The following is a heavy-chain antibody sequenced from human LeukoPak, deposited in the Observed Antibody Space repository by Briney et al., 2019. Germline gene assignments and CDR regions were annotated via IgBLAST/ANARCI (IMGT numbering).Heavy chain of an antibody. Sequence: SVKVSCKASGGTFNNYAFSWVRQAPGQGLEWMGGIIPIFDTAHYAQKFQGRVTITADESTSTAYMELSSLRSEDTAVYYCARDSFGSSRPGDYWGQGTLVTVSS. V-gene: IGHV1-69*01. J-gene: IGHJ4*02. CDR2: IIPIFDTA. D-gene: IGHD1-14*01. CDR1: GGTFNNYA. CDR3: ARDSFGSSRPGDY.